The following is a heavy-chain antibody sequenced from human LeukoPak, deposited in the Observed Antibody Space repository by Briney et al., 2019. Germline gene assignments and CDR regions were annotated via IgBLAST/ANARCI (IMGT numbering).Heavy chain of an antibody. V-gene: IGHV1-18*04. CDR3: ATGDIVVVPAASYYYYGMDV. Sequence: PGASVKVSCKASGYTFTSYGISWVRQAPGQGLEWMGWISAYNGNTNYAQKLQGRVTTTTDTSTSTAYMELRSLRSDDTAVYYCATGDIVVVPAASYYYYGMDVWGKGTTVTVSS. J-gene: IGHJ6*04. D-gene: IGHD2-2*01. CDR2: ISAYNGNT. CDR1: GYTFTSYG.